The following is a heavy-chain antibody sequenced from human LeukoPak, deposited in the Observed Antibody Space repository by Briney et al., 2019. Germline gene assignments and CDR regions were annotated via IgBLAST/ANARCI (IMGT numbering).Heavy chain of an antibody. J-gene: IGHJ5*02. CDR2: IYYSGST. Sequence: PSETLSLTCTVSGGSISSYYWSWIRQPPGKGLEWIGYIYYSGSTNYNPSLKSRVTISVDTSKNQFSLKLSSVTAADTAVYYCARGVPLDPWGQGTLVTVSS. V-gene: IGHV4-59*12. D-gene: IGHD3-10*01. CDR1: GGSISSYY. CDR3: ARGVPLDP.